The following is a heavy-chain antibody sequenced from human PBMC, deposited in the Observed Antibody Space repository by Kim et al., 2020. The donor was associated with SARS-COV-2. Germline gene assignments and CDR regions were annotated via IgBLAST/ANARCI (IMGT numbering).Heavy chain of an antibody. CDR2: IYYSGST. Sequence: SETLSLTCTVSGGSISSYYWSWIRQPPGKGLEWIGYIYYSGSTNYNPSLKSRVTISVDTSKNQFSLKLSSVTAADTAVYYCARSGPYYYGSGSQHHYYYYMDVWGKGTTVTVSS. V-gene: IGHV4-59*01. D-gene: IGHD3-10*01. J-gene: IGHJ6*03. CDR3: ARSGPYYYGSGSQHHYYYYMDV. CDR1: GGSISSYY.